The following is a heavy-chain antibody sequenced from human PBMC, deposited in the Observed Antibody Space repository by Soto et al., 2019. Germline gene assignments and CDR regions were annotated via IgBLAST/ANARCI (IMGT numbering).Heavy chain of an antibody. Sequence: PSETLSLTCAFSGCSSSSGGYSWSWIRQPPGKGLEWIGYIYHSGSTYYNPSLKSRVTISVDRSKNQFSLKLSSVTAADTAVYYCARRLKTDYFDYWGQGTLVTVSS. J-gene: IGHJ4*02. CDR3: ARRLKTDYFDY. D-gene: IGHD3-16*01. V-gene: IGHV4-30-2*01. CDR1: GCSSSSGGYS. CDR2: IYHSGST.